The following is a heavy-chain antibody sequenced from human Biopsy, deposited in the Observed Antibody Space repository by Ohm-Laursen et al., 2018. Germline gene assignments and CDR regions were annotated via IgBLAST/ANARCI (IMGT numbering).Heavy chain of an antibody. CDR3: ARLGELHGLWYFDF. J-gene: IGHJ4*02. CDR1: GFTFQDHA. V-gene: IGHV3-9*01. D-gene: IGHD2-21*01. CDR2: ISWNSGSI. Sequence: SLRLSCAASGFTFQDHAMHWVRQAPGKGLEWVSGISWNSGSINYAVSVQGRFTISRDNAKNSLYLQMNSLRVEDTAVYFCARLGELHGLWYFDFWGQGALVTVSS.